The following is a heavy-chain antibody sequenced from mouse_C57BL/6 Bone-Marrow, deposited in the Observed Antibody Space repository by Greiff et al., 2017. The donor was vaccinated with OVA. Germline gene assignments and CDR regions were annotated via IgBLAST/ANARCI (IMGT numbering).Heavy chain of an antibody. CDR1: GYAFTNYL. D-gene: IGHD3-3*01. J-gene: IGHJ4*01. CDR3: ARRGGLAMDY. Sequence: VQLQQSGAELVRPGPSVKVSCKASGYAFTNYLIEWVKQRPGKGLEWIGQIYPGDGDTNYNGKFKGKATLTADKSSSTAYMQLSSLTSEDSAVYVCARRGGLAMDYWGQGTSVTVSS. V-gene: IGHV1-54*01. CDR2: IYPGDGDT.